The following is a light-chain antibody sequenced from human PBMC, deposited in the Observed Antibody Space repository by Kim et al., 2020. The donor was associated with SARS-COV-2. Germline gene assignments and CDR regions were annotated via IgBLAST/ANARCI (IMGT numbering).Light chain of an antibody. CDR1: QGIRSD. V-gene: IGKV1-6*01. CDR2: AAS. CDR3: LQDYSYPWT. Sequence: ASVGDRVTITCRASQGIRSDLGWYQQKPGKAPKLLIYAASSLQSGVPSRFSGSGSGTDFTLTISSLQPEDFATYYCLQDYSYPWTFGQGTKVDIK. J-gene: IGKJ1*01.